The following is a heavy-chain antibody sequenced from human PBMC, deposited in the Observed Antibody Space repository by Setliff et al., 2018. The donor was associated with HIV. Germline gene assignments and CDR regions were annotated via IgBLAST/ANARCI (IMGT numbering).Heavy chain of an antibody. J-gene: IGHJ4*02. CDR3: GRARSNWFNTRPYYFEA. V-gene: IGHV4-30-4*08. CDR1: GDSISRRIYY. CDR2: FSYIDEPYINYLE. Sequence: TLSLTCTVSGDSISRRIYYWSWVRQAPGKGLEWIGYFSYIDEPYINYLEYFNPSLQKSRLAIALDKPRNQFSLTLTSVTAADTAVYYCGRARSNWFNTRPYYFEAWGQGTLVTVSS. D-gene: IGHD3-10*01.